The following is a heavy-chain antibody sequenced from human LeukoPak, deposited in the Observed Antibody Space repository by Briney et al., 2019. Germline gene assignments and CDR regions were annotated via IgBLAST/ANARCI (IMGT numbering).Heavy chain of an antibody. D-gene: IGHD5-12*01. CDR2: IYDSGST. V-gene: IGHV4-59*01. CDR3: ASGGIGYDSFYYYGMDV. CDR1: GCSISSYY. Sequence: KPSETLSLTCTVSGCSISSYYWSWIRQPPGKGLEWIGYIYDSGSTNYNPSLKSRVTISVDTSKNQFSLKLSSVTAADTAVYYCASGGIGYDSFYYYGMDVWGQGTTVTVSS. J-gene: IGHJ6*02.